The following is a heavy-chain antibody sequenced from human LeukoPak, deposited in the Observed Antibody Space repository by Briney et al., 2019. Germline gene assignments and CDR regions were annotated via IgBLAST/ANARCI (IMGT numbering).Heavy chain of an antibody. CDR1: GYVFTDYW. CDR3: ARHYGSGSYYGSYYYYYGMDV. CDR2: IDPSDSYT. D-gene: IGHD3-10*01. Sequence: GESLKISCKGSGYVFTDYWISWVRQMPGKGLEWMGRIDPSDSYTNYSPSFQGHVTISADKSISTAYLQWSSLKASDTAMYYCARHYGSGSYYGSYYYYYGMDVWGQGTTVTVSS. J-gene: IGHJ6*02. V-gene: IGHV5-10-1*01.